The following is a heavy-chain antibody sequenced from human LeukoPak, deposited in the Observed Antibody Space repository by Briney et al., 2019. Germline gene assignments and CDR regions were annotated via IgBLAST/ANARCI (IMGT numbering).Heavy chain of an antibody. V-gene: IGHV1-8*01. CDR1: GYTFTSYD. Sequence: ASVKVSCKASGYTFTSYDINWVRQATGQGLEWMGWMNPNSGNTGYAQKFQGRVSITRDTSASTAYMELSSLTSEDTAVYYCARDLYGDYFDYRGQGTLVTVSS. CDR2: MNPNSGNT. CDR3: ARDLYGDYFDY. D-gene: IGHD3-16*01. J-gene: IGHJ4*02.